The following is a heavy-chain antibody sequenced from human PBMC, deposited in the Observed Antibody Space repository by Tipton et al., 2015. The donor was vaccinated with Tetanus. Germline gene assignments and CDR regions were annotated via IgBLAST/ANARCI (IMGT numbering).Heavy chain of an antibody. V-gene: IGHV3-48*02. CDR2: ISGSSTTI. Sequence: CAASGFTFSGYSMNWVRQAPGKGLEWVSYISGSSTTIYYADSVKGRFTISRDNAKNSLFLQMNSLRDEDTAVYYCARERGSVVTNNYYFDSWGQGSLVSVSS. J-gene: IGHJ4*02. CDR1: GFTFSGYS. CDR3: ARERGSVVTNNYYFDS. D-gene: IGHD3-22*01.